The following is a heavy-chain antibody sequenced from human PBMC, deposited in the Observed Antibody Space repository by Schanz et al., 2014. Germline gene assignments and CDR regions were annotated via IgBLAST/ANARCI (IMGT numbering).Heavy chain of an antibody. V-gene: IGHV3-30*03. J-gene: IGHJ4*02. CDR1: GFTFSSYG. D-gene: IGHD2-21*01. CDR2: ILYDGSNK. CDR3: AREDCSATSCYFRY. Sequence: QVDLVESGGGVVRPGGSLRLSCAASGFTFSSYGMHWVRQAPGKGLEWVAVILYDGSNKYYADSVKGRFTISRDNSNNTVYLQMNTLRAEDTAVYYCAREDCSATSCYFRYWGQGTLVTVSS.